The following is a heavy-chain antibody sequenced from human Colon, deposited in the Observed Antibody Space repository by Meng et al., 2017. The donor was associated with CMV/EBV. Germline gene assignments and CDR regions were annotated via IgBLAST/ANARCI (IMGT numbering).Heavy chain of an antibody. CDR3: AKDAHVYSSGWLSNFDF. Sequence: FTFSSYAMSWGRQAPGKGLEWVSAISGSGYSTYYADSLKGRFTISRDNSNNTLYLQMNTLRADDTAIYYCAKDAHVYSSGWLSNFDFWGQGTLVTVSS. D-gene: IGHD6-19*01. J-gene: IGHJ4*02. V-gene: IGHV3-23*01. CDR2: ISGSGYST. CDR1: FTFSSYA.